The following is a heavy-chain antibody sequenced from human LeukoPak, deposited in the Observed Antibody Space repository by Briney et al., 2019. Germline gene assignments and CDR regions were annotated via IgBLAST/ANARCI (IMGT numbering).Heavy chain of an antibody. CDR3: AASTTVVTCDY. CDR2: IYYSGST. CDR1: GGSISSFY. V-gene: IGHV4-59*01. Sequence: SETLSLTCAVSGGSISSFYWSWIRQPPGKGLEWIGYIYYSGSTNYNPSLKSRVTISVDTSKNQFSLKLSSVTAADTAVYYCAASTTVVTCDYWGQGTLVTVSS. D-gene: IGHD4-23*01. J-gene: IGHJ4*02.